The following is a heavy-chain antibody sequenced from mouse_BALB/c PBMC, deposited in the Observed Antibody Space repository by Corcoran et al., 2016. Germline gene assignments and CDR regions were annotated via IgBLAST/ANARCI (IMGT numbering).Heavy chain of an antibody. CDR3: ARDFAY. CDR2: ISYDGSN. CDR1: GYSITSGYY. V-gene: IGHV3-6*02. J-gene: IGHJ3*01. Sequence: DVQLQESGPGLVKPSQSLSLTCSVTGYSITSGYYWNWIRQFPGNKLEWMGYISYDGSNNYNPSLKNRIPINRDTSKNQFFLKLNSVTTEDTATYYGARDFAYWGQGTLVTVSA.